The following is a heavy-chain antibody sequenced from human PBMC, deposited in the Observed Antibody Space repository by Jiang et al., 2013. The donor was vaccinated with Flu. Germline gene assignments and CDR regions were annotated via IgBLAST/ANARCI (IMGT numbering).Heavy chain of an antibody. J-gene: IGHJ4*02. CDR1: GGSISSGGYY. Sequence: SLTCTVSGGSISSGGYYWSWIRQHPGKGLEWIGYIYYSGSTYYNPSLKSRVTISVDTSKNQFSLKLSSVTAADTAVYYCARDIGGGVIAVWDYWGQGTLVTVSS. CDR3: ARDIGGGVIAVWDY. V-gene: IGHV4-31*03. CDR2: IYYSGST. D-gene: IGHD6-19*01.